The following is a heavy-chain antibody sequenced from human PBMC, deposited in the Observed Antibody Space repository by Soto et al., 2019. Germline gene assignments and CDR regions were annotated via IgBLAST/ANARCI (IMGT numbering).Heavy chain of an antibody. V-gene: IGHV3-64*01. Sequence: PGGSLRLSCAASGFTFSRYAMHWVRQAPGKGLEYVSAISSNGGSTYYANSVKGRFTISRDNSKNTLYLQMGSLRAEDMAVYYCARDGGSYYFDSWGQGTLVTVSS. J-gene: IGHJ4*02. CDR2: ISSNGGST. CDR3: ARDGGSYYFDS. D-gene: IGHD1-26*01. CDR1: GFTFSRYA.